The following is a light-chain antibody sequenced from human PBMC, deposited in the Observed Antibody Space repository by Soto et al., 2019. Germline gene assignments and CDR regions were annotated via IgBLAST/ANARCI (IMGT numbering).Light chain of an antibody. Sequence: EIVLTQSPGTLSLSPGERATLSCRASQGVSTNYLAWYQRKPGQAPRLLIYGASSRATDIPARFSGSGSGTDFTLTITRLRPEDFAVYYCQQYGSSPPTFGQGTKVEIK. V-gene: IGKV3-20*01. CDR3: QQYGSSPPT. J-gene: IGKJ1*01. CDR2: GAS. CDR1: QGVSTNY.